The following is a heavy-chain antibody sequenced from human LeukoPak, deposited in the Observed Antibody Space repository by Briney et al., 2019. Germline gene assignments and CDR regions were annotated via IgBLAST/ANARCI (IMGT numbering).Heavy chain of an antibody. CDR3: ARAKDPLPSSLFASDY. D-gene: IGHD2-15*01. J-gene: IGHJ4*02. CDR2: INQDGSEE. V-gene: IGHV3-7*03. CDR1: GFTFSSYW. Sequence: GGSLRLSCAAFGFTFSSYWMNWVRQAPGKGLEWVANINQDGSEECYVDSVKGRFTISRDNAKNSLYLQMNSLRAEDTAVYYCARAKDPLPSSLFASDYWGQGTLVTVSS.